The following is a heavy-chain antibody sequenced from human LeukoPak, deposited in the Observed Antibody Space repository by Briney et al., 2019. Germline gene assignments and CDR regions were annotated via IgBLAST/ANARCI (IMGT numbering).Heavy chain of an antibody. D-gene: IGHD3-22*01. CDR3: AREMNYYDSSGYYLTYMDV. V-gene: IGHV1-2*06. CDR1: GYTFTGYY. CDR2: INPNSGGT. Sequence: ASVKVSCKASGYTFTGYYMHWVRQAPGQGLEWMGRINPNSGGTNYAQKFQGRVTMTRDTSISAAYMELSRLRSDDTAVYYCAREMNYYDSSGYYLTYMDVWGKGTTVTVS. J-gene: IGHJ6*03.